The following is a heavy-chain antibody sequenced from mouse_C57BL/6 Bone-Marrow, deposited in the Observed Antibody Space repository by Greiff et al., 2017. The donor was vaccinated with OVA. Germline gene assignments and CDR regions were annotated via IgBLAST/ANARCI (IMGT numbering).Heavy chain of an antibody. J-gene: IGHJ4*01. V-gene: IGHV1-63*01. D-gene: IGHD2-5*01. CDR2: IYPGGGYT. CDR1: GYTFTNYW. CDR3: AREGYSNDYAMDY. Sequence: QVQLQQSGAELVRPGTSVKMSCKASGYTFTNYWIGWAKQRPGHGLEWIGDIYPGGGYTNYNEKFKGKATLTADKYSSTAYMQFSSLTSEDSAIYYCAREGYSNDYAMDYWGQGTSVTVSS.